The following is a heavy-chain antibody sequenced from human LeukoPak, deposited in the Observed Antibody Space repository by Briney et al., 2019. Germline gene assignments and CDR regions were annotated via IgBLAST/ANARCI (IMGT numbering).Heavy chain of an antibody. CDR3: ARDRGMAVGFGFDY. D-gene: IGHD6-19*01. J-gene: IGHJ4*02. CDR2: ISGSGGGT. Sequence: TGGSLRLSCAVSGITLSNYAMSWVRQAPGKGLEWVAGISGSGGGTHYADSVKGRFTISRDNAKNSLYLQMNSLRAEDTAVYYCARDRGMAVGFGFDYWGQGTLVTVSS. V-gene: IGHV3-23*01. CDR1: GITLSNYA.